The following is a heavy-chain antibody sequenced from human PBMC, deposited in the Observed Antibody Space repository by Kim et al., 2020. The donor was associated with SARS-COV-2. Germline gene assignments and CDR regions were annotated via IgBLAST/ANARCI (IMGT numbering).Heavy chain of an antibody. J-gene: IGHJ6*02. CDR3: ARDGMDV. CDR2: SYT. V-gene: IGHV5-10-1*01. Sequence: SYTNYTPSSQGHVTLSADKSISTAYLQWSSLKASDTAMYYCARDGMDVWGQGTTVTVSS.